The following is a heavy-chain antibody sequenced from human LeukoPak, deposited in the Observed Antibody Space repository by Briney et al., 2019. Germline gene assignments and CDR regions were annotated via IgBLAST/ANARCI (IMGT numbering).Heavy chain of an antibody. V-gene: IGHV4-39*07. CDR1: GGSISSSSYY. CDR2: IYYSGST. Sequence: SETLSLTCTVSGGSISSSSYYWGWIRQPPGKGLEWIGSIYYSGSTYYNPSLKSRVTISVDTSKNQFSLKLSSVTAADTAVYYCAREREFYDILTGYYGRGAFDIWGQGTMVTVSS. D-gene: IGHD3-9*01. J-gene: IGHJ3*02. CDR3: AREREFYDILTGYYGRGAFDI.